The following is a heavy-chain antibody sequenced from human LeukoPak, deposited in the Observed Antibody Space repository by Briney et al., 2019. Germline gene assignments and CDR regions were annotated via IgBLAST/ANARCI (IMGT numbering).Heavy chain of an antibody. V-gene: IGHV4-38-2*01. CDR1: GYSISSGYY. Sequence: SKTLSLTCAVSGYSISSGYYWGWIRQPPGKGLEWIGSIYHSGSTYYNPSLKSRVTISVDTSKNQFSLKLSSVTAADTAVYYCARWLLYAFDIWGQGTMVTVSS. J-gene: IGHJ3*02. D-gene: IGHD3-22*01. CDR2: IYHSGST. CDR3: ARWLLYAFDI.